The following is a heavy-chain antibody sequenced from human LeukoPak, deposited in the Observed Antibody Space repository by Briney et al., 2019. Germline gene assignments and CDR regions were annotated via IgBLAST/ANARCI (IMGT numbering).Heavy chain of an antibody. J-gene: IGHJ4*02. D-gene: IGHD4-17*01. Sequence: ASAKVSCKASGYTFTSYDINWVRQATGQGLEWMGWMNPNSGNTGYAQKFQGRVTMTRNTSISTAYMELSSLRSEDTAVYYRARRTTVTTKKLDYWGQGTLVTVSS. CDR3: ARRTTVTTKKLDY. CDR2: MNPNSGNT. V-gene: IGHV1-8*01. CDR1: GYTFTSYD.